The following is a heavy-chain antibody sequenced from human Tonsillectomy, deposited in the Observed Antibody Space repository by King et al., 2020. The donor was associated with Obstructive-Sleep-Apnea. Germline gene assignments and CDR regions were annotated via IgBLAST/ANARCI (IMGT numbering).Heavy chain of an antibody. V-gene: IGHV4-39*07. CDR2: IYYSGST. CDR1: GGSISSRSYY. Sequence: QLQESGPGLVKPSETLSLTCTVSGGSISSRSYYWGWIRQPPGKGLEWIGSIYYSGSTYYNPSLKSRVTISVDTSKNQVSLKLSSVTAAATAVYYCAREALSYYYDSSGYYWPDAFDIWGRGTMVTVSS. J-gene: IGHJ3*02. CDR3: AREALSYYYDSSGYYWPDAFDI. D-gene: IGHD3-22*01.